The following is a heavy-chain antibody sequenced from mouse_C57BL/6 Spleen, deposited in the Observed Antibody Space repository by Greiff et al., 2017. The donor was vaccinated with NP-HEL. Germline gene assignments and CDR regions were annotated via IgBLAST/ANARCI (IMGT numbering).Heavy chain of an antibody. CDR2: ISSGGSYT. Sequence: DVMLVESGGDLVKPGGSLKLSCAASGFTFSSYGMSWVRQTPDKRLEWVATISSGGSYTYYPDSVKGRFTISRDNAKNTLYLQMSSLKSEDTAMYYCARRGVYYGNYENYAMDYWGQGTSVTVSS. J-gene: IGHJ4*01. CDR3: ARRGVYYGNYENYAMDY. CDR1: GFTFSSYG. D-gene: IGHD2-1*01. V-gene: IGHV5-6*02.